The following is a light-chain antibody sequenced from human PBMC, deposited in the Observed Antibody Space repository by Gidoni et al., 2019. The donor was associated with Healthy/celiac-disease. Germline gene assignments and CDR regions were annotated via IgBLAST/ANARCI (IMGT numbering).Light chain of an antibody. V-gene: IGKV1-39*01. CDR3: QQSYSTPPTT. CDR2: AAS. CDR1: QSISSY. J-gene: IGKJ2*01. Sequence: DIQMTQAPSSLSASVGERVTITCRASQSISSYLNWYQQKPGKAPKLLIYAASSLQSGVPSRFSGSGSGTDFTLTISSLQPEDFATYYCQQSYSTPPTTFXQXTKLEIK.